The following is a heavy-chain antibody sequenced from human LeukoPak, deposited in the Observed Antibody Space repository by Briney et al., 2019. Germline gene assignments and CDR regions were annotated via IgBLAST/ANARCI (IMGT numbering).Heavy chain of an antibody. CDR3: ASRRVYVMNGFDP. CDR1: GGPFSGYY. V-gene: IGHV4-34*01. D-gene: IGHD2-8*01. J-gene: IGHJ5*02. CDR2: INHSGSN. Sequence: SETVSLICAVYGGPFSGYYWSWIRQPPGKGVEWIGEINHSGSNNHNPPLKSRVTISVDTSKNQFSLNLSSVTAADPAVYYCASRRVYVMNGFDPWGQGTLVTVSS.